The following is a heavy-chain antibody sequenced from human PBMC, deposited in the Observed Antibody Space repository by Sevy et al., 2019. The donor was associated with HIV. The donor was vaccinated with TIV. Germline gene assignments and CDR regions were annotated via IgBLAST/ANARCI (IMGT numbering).Heavy chain of an antibody. CDR3: ARAPSGSQGPGQYFHH. V-gene: IGHV1-18*01. Sequence: ASVKVSCKASGYTFTNYHITWVRQAPGQGLEWMGRITPNNGDTNYAQRLQGRVTMTTDTSTSTVYMELRGLGSDDTAVYYCARAPSGSQGPGQYFHHWGQGTLVTVSS. CDR2: ITPNNGDT. D-gene: IGHD1-26*01. CDR1: GYTFTNYH. J-gene: IGHJ1*01.